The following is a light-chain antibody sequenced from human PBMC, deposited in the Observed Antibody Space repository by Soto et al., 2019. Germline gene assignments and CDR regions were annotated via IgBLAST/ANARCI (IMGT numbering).Light chain of an antibody. CDR1: SSDVGGYNY. V-gene: IGLV2-14*01. CDR2: EVS. J-gene: IGLJ3*02. CDR3: SSYTARSTWV. Sequence: QSVLTQPASVSGSPGQSITISCTGTSSDVGGYNYVSWYQQHPGTSPKLMIYEVSNRPSGVSNRFSGSKSGNTASLIISGLQAEDESDYYCSSYTARSTWVFGGGTKLTVL.